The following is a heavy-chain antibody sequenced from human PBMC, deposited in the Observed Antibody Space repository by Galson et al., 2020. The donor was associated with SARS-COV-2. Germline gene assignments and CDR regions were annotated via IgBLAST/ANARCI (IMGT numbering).Heavy chain of an antibody. CDR1: GFTFSNYS. Sequence: GGSLSLSCAASGFTFSNYSLHWVRQAPGKGLEWVAVTSNDGTNKYYADSVQGRFTIYSDNSKNTLFPQMYSLRPEDTAVYYCARDGLTTALAATVLLAHPDYWGQGTLVIVSS. V-gene: IGHV3-30*04. D-gene: IGHD6-19*01. CDR2: TSNDGTNK. J-gene: IGHJ4*02. CDR3: ARDGLTTALAATVLLAHPDY.